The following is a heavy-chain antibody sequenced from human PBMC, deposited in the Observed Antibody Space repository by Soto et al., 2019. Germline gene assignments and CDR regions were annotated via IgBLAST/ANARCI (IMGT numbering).Heavy chain of an antibody. J-gene: IGHJ4*02. CDR3: ASTDHCSSTSCYHWLDY. CDR1: GFTFSDYY. Sequence: PGGSLRLSCAASGFTFSDYYMSWIRQAPGKGLEWVSYISSSGSTIYYADSVKGRFTISRDNAKNSLYLQMNSLRAEDTAVYYCASTDHCSSTSCYHWLDYWGKGTLVTVPS. CDR2: ISSSGSTI. D-gene: IGHD2-2*01. V-gene: IGHV3-11*01.